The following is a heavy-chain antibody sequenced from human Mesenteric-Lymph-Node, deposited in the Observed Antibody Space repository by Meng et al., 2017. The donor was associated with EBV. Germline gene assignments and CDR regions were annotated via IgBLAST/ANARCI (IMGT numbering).Heavy chain of an antibody. J-gene: IGHJ4*02. CDR3: ASIFKGDFYFDY. Sequence: ERLHKTVPRRWKPPGPLSLSSACSGGSLTIGNGWSWVRQPPGKGLEWIGEIYHSGSTNYNPSLKSRVTISVDKSKNQFSLKLSSVTAADTAVYYCASIFKGDFYFDYWGQGTLVTVSS. D-gene: IGHD2-21*02. CDR2: IYHSGST. V-gene: IGHV4-4*03. CDR1: GGSLTIGNG.